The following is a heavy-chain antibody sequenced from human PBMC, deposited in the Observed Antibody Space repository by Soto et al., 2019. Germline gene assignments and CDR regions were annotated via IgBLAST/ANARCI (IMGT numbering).Heavy chain of an antibody. CDR2: INHSGNT. Sequence: SETLSLTCAVYGGSFSGYYWSWIRQPPGKGLEWIGEINHSGNTNYNPSLKSRVTISVDTSKNQFSLKLSSVTAADTAVYYCARTHYDFWSGYYSAFDYWGQGTLVTVSS. CDR3: ARTHYDFWSGYYSAFDY. J-gene: IGHJ4*02. D-gene: IGHD3-3*01. V-gene: IGHV4-34*01. CDR1: GGSFSGYY.